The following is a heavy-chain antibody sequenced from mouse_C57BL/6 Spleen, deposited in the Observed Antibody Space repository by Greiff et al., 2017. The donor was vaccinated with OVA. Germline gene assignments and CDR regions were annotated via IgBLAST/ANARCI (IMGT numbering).Heavy chain of an antibody. CDR2: IHPSDSDT. D-gene: IGHD1-1*01. J-gene: IGHJ1*03. CDR1: GYTFTSSW. Sequence: QVQLKQPGAELVKPGASVKVSCKASGYTFTSSWMHWVKQRPGQGLEWIGRIHPSDSDTNYNQKFKGKATLTVDKSSSTAYMQLSSLTSEDSAVYYCASYYGSSHWYFDVWGTGTTVTVSS. V-gene: IGHV1-74*01. CDR3: ASYYGSSHWYFDV.